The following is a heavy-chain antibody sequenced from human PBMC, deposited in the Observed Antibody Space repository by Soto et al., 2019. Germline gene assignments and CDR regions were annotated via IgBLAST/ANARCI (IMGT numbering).Heavy chain of an antibody. J-gene: IGHJ4*02. CDR2: ISAYNGNT. D-gene: IGHD4-17*01. Sequence: ASVKVSCKASGYTFTSYGISWVRQAPGQGLEWMGRISAYNGNTNYAQKFQGRVTMTRDTSTSTVYMELSSLRSEDTAVYYCARAKDDYGDSFDYWGQGTLVTVSS. V-gene: IGHV1-18*01. CDR1: GYTFTSYG. CDR3: ARAKDDYGDSFDY.